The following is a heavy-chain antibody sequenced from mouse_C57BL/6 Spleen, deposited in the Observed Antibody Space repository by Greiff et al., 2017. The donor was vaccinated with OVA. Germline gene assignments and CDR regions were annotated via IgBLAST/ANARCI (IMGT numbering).Heavy chain of an antibody. CDR3: ARDDYPYYFDY. D-gene: IGHD2-4*01. Sequence: VQLQQPGAELVMPGASVKLSCKASGYTFTSYWMHWVKQRPGQGLEWIGEIDPSDSYTNYNQKFKGKSTLTVDKSSSTAYMQLSSLTSEDSAVYYCARDDYPYYFDYWGQGTTLTVSS. CDR1: GYTFTSYW. J-gene: IGHJ2*01. V-gene: IGHV1-69*01. CDR2: IDPSDSYT.